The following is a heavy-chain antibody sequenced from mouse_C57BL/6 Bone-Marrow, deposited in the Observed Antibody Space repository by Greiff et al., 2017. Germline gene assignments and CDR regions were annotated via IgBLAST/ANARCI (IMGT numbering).Heavy chain of an antibody. J-gene: IGHJ2*01. CDR2: ISYDGSN. Sequence: EVKLQESGPGLVKPSQSLSLTCSVTGYSITSGYYWNWIRQFPGNKLEWMGYISYDGSNNYNPSLKNRISITRDTSKNQFFLKLNSVTTEDTATYYCARAFKNWGQGTTLTVSS. CDR3: ARAFKN. V-gene: IGHV3-6*01. CDR1: GYSITSGYY.